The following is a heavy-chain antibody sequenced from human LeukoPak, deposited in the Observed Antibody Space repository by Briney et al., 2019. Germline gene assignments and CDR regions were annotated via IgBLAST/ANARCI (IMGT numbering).Heavy chain of an antibody. V-gene: IGHV4-59*01. Sequence: SETLSLTCTVSGVSMSSYFWSWIRQPPGKGLEWIGYIYHSGSSHYNPSLKSRVTISVDTSKTQFSLKLSSVTAADTAVYYCAGRLEWEQIRDAAFDIWGKGKMVTVFS. CDR1: GVSMSSYF. D-gene: IGHD1-26*01. CDR2: IYHSGSS. J-gene: IGHJ3*02. CDR3: AGRLEWEQIRDAAFDI.